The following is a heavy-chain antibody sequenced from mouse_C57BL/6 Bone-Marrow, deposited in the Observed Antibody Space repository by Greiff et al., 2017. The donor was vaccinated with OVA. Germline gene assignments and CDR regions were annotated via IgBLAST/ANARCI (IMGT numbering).Heavy chain of an antibody. CDR2: IDSSDSYT. D-gene: IGHD1-1*01. V-gene: IGHV1-69*01. Sequence: QVHVKQPGAELVMPGASVKLSCKASGYTFTSYWMHWVKQRPGQGLEWIGEIDSSDSYTNYNQKFKGKSTLTVDKSSSTAYMQLSSLTSEDSAVYYCARWDYYGSGSYFDYWGQGTTLTVSS. J-gene: IGHJ2*01. CDR3: ARWDYYGSGSYFDY. CDR1: GYTFTSYW.